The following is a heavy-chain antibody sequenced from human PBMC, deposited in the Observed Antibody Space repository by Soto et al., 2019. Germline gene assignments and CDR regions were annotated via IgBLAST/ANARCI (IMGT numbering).Heavy chain of an antibody. D-gene: IGHD6-6*01. CDR2: IQGDGSEK. CDR1: GFTFNRFW. J-gene: IGHJ4*02. Sequence: EVQLVESGGGLVQPGGSLRLSCAASGFTFNRFWMNCVRQAPGKGLEWVATIQGDGSEKQYADAVKGRFTVSRDNAKNLVYLQMDSLRADDTALYYCARERDPRLSDHWGLGTLVTVSS. V-gene: IGHV3-7*03. CDR3: ARERDPRLSDH.